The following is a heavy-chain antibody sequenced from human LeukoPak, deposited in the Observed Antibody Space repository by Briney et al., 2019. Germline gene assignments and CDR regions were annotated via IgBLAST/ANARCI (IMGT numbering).Heavy chain of an antibody. D-gene: IGHD1-1*01. CDR3: ARPVPSRLGWFDP. J-gene: IGHJ5*02. CDR1: GGSISSSNYY. V-gene: IGHV4-39*01. Sequence: SETLSLTCSVSGGSISSSNYYWGWIRQPPGKGLEWIGSIYYSGSTYYNPSLKSRVTISVDTSKNQFSLKLSSVTAADTAVYYCARPVPSRLGWFDPWGQGTLVTVSS. CDR2: IYYSGST.